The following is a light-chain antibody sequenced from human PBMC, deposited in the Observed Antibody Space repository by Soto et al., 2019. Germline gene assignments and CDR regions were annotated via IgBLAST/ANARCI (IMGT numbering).Light chain of an antibody. CDR2: EVV. CDR1: RNDIGAYEF. V-gene: IGLV2-8*01. Sequence: QSARTQPPSASGSPGQSVTISCTGTRNDIGAYEFVSWYQHHPGKAPKLIIYEVVQRPSGVPDRFSGSKSGNTASLTVSGLQAADEADYYCKSYAGSNAYVFGTGTKVTAL. CDR3: KSYAGSNAYV. J-gene: IGLJ1*01.